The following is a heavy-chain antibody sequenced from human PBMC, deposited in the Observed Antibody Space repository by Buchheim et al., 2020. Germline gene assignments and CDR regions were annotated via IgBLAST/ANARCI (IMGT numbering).Heavy chain of an antibody. CDR1: GFTFSSHG. J-gene: IGHJ4*02. CDR3: AKGLGWLLDY. CDR2: ISYDGSNK. V-gene: IGHV3-30*18. D-gene: IGHD6-19*01. Sequence: QVQLVESGGGVVQPGRSLRLSCAASGFTFSSHGMHWVRQAPGKGLEWVALISYDGSNKNYADSVKGRFTISRDNSKNTLYLQMNSLRAEDTAVYYCAKGLGWLLDYWGQGTL.